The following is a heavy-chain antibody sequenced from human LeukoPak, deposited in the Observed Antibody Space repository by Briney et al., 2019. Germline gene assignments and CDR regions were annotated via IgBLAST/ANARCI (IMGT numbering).Heavy chain of an antibody. Sequence: SETLSLTCTVSGGSISSSSYYWDWIRQPPGKGLEWIGKIYYSGSTYYNPSLKSRVTISIDTSKNQFSLRLTSVTAADTAVYYCARQTGSGLFILPGGQGTLVTVSS. CDR1: GGSISSSSYY. D-gene: IGHD3/OR15-3a*01. V-gene: IGHV4-39*01. CDR3: ARQTGSGLFILP. CDR2: IYYSGST. J-gene: IGHJ4*02.